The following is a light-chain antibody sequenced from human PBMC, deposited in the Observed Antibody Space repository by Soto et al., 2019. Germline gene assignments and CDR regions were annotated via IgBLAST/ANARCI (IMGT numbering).Light chain of an antibody. CDR3: AAWDDSLIGPV. CDR2: SNN. V-gene: IGLV1-44*01. Sequence: QPVLTQPPSASGTPGQRVTISCSGSSSNIGSNSVIWYQHLPGAAPKVLMYSNNQRPSGVPDRFSGSKSGTSASLAISGLQSEDEADYFCAAWDDSLIGPVFGGGTKVTVL. CDR1: SSNIGSNS. J-gene: IGLJ3*02.